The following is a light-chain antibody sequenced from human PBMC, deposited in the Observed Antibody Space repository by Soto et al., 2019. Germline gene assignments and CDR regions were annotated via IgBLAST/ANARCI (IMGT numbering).Light chain of an antibody. Sequence: QSVLTQPASVSGSPGQSITISCTGTSSDVGAYNHVSWYQQLPGKAPKLMIHDVSNRPSGVYDRFSGSKSGNTASLTISGLQAEDEADYYCCSSTTSATYVFGTGTKVTVL. CDR3: CSSTTSATYV. CDR1: SSDVGAYNH. CDR2: DVS. V-gene: IGLV2-14*03. J-gene: IGLJ1*01.